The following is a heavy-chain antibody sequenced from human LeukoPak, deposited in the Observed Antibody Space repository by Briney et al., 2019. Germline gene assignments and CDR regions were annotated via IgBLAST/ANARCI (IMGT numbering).Heavy chain of an antibody. J-gene: IGHJ4*02. Sequence: GESLKISCKGSGYSFTSYWIGWVRQMPGKGLEWMGIIHPGDFETRYSPSFQGQVSISADKSITTAYLQWSSLKASDTAMYYCARQSRVSGSWYIIDYWGQGTLVTVSS. D-gene: IGHD6-13*01. CDR3: ARQSRVSGSWYIIDY. V-gene: IGHV5-51*01. CDR1: GYSFTSYW. CDR2: IHPGDFET.